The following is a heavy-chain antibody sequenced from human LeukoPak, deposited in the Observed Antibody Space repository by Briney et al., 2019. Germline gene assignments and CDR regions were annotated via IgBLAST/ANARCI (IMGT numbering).Heavy chain of an antibody. D-gene: IGHD6-13*01. J-gene: IGHJ4*02. CDR2: IYHSGST. CDR3: ARVRSSWYWYFDY. Sequence: PSETLSLTCTVSGYSISSGYYWGWIRQPPGKGLEWIGSIYHSGSTYYNPSLKSRVTISVDTSKNQFSLKLSSVTAADTAVYYCARVRSSWYWYFDYWGQGTLVTVSS. V-gene: IGHV4-38-2*02. CDR1: GYSISSGYY.